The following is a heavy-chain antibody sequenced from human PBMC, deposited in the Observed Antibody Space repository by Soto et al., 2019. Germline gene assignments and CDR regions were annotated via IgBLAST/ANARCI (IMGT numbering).Heavy chain of an antibody. J-gene: IGHJ6*02. CDR3: ARALDDGTTGLGYYYYGMDV. CDR1: GGSISSGDDY. Sequence: SETLSLTCSVSGGSISSGDDYWNWIRQHPGKGLEWIGYIYYSGSTYHNPSLESRVSISVDTSKNQFSLKLSSVTAADTAVYYCARALDDGTTGLGYYYYGMDVWGQGTMVTVSS. V-gene: IGHV4-31*03. D-gene: IGHD1-7*01. CDR2: IYYSGST.